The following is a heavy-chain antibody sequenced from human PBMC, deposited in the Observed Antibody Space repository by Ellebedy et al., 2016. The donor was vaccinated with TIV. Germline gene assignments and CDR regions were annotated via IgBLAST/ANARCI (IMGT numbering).Heavy chain of an antibody. CDR3: ARDRGYSFDI. V-gene: IGHV3-23*01. Sequence: GESLKISXAASGFTFSSYAMSWVRQAPGKGLEWVSAISGSGGSTYYADSVKGRFTISRDNSKNTLYLQMNSLRAEDTAVYYCARDRGYSFDIWGQGTMVTVSS. CDR1: GFTFSSYA. CDR2: ISGSGGST. D-gene: IGHD5-18*01. J-gene: IGHJ3*02.